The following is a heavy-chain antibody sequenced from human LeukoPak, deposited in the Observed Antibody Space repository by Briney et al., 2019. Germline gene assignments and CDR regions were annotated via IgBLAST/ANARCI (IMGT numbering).Heavy chain of an antibody. D-gene: IGHD6-19*01. CDR3: ARDSRDRRGSGWYLTGFDY. CDR1: GGSISSSSYY. J-gene: IGHJ4*02. V-gene: IGHV4-39*02. CDR2: IYYSGST. Sequence: SEALSLTCTVSGGSISSSSYYWGWIRQPPGKGLEWIGSIYYSGSTYYNPSLKSRVTISVDTSKNQFSLKLSSVTAADTAVYYCARDSRDRRGSGWYLTGFDYWGQGTLVTVSS.